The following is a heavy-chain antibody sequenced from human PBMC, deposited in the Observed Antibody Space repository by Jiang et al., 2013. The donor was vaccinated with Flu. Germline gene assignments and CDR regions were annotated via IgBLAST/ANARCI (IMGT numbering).Heavy chain of an antibody. CDR3: ARGGRDEE. CDR1: GGSISSGSYY. CDR2: IYTSGST. Sequence: GPGLVKPSQTLSLTCTVSGGSISSGSYYWSWIRQPAGKGLEWIGRIYTSGSTNYNPSLKSRVTISVDTSKNQFSLKLSSVTAADTAVYYCARGGRDEEWGQGTLVTVSS. V-gene: IGHV4-61*02. J-gene: IGHJ4*02. D-gene: IGHD3-10*01.